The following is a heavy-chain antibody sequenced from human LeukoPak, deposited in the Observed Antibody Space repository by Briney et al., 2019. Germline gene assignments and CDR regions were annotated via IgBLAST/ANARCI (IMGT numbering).Heavy chain of an antibody. CDR1: GFTFSSYA. CDR3: ARARLPYYYYYGMDV. CDR2: ISYDGSNK. J-gene: IGHJ6*02. D-gene: IGHD6-25*01. V-gene: IGHV3-30-3*01. Sequence: PGGSLRLSCAASGFTFSSYAMHWVRQAPGKGLEWVAVISYDGSNKYYADSVKGRFTISRDNSKNTLYLQMNSLRAEDMAVYYCARARLPYYYYYGMDVWGQGTTVTVSS.